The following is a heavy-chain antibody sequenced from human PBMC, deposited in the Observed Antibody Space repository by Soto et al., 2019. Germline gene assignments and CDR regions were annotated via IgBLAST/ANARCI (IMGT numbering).Heavy chain of an antibody. D-gene: IGHD3-16*01. J-gene: IGHJ4*02. CDR1: GFTFSNYD. CDR3: ASGGLYI. V-gene: IGHV3-13*01. Sequence: EVQLVESGGGLVQPGGSLRLSCAASGFTFSNYDMHWVRQTTGKGLEWVSGIGTAGDTYYSGSVKGRFSISREDAKNSFYLQMNSLRADDTAVYYCASGGLYICGQGTLVTVSS. CDR2: IGTAGDT.